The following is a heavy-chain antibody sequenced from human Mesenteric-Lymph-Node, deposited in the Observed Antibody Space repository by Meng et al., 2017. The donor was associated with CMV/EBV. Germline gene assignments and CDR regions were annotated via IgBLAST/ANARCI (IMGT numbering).Heavy chain of an antibody. CDR3: ARDGGTMVRGVIIVSHFDY. Sequence: FTGYYMHWVRQAPGQGLEWMGRINPNSGGTNYAQKFQGRVTMTRDTSISTAYMELSSLRSEDTAVYYCARDGGTMVRGVIIVSHFDYWGQGTLVTVSS. CDR2: INPNSGGT. J-gene: IGHJ4*02. V-gene: IGHV1-2*06. CDR1: FTGYY. D-gene: IGHD3-10*01.